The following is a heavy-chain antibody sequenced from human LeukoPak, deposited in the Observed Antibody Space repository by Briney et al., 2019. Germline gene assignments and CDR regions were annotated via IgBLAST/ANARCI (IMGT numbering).Heavy chain of an antibody. CDR1: GGSFSGYY. CDR2: IYNNGRT. Sequence: SETLSLTCAVYGGSFSGYYWSWIRQPPGKGLEWIGYIYNNGRTYYNPSLKSRVTISVDTSKNLFSLKVSSVTAADAAVYYCARGRSSSWSSFDYWGQGTLVTVSS. J-gene: IGHJ4*02. CDR3: ARGRSSSWSSFDY. V-gene: IGHV4-34*01. D-gene: IGHD6-13*01.